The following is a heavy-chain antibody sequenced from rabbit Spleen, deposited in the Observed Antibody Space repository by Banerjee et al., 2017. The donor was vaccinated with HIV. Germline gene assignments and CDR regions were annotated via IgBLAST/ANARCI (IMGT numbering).Heavy chain of an antibody. V-gene: IGHV1S45*01. CDR3: ARGSAAMTMVITGYYLSL. D-gene: IGHD2-1*01. J-gene: IGHJ4*01. CDR1: GFDLSVNLY. Sequence: QEQLVESGGGLVKPEGSLTLTCKASGFDLSVNLYMCWVRQAPGKGLEWIACIYVGSSGNTYYASWVNGRFSISKASSTMVTLQMTSLTAADTATYFCARGSAAMTMVITGYYLSLWGPGTLVTVS. CDR2: IYVGSSGNT.